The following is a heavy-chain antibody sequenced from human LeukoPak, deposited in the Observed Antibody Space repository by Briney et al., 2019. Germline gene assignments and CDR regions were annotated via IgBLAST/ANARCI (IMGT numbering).Heavy chain of an antibody. D-gene: IGHD3-22*01. CDR1: GFTFGSYW. V-gene: IGHV3-21*01. CDR3: ARRWDYYDSSGYYY. CDR2: ISSSSSYI. J-gene: IGHJ4*02. Sequence: GGSLRLSCAASGFTFGSYWMHWVRQAPGKGLEWVSSISSSSSYIYYADSVKGRFTISRDNAKNSLYLQMNSLRAEDTAVYYCARRWDYYDSSGYYYWGQGTLVTVSS.